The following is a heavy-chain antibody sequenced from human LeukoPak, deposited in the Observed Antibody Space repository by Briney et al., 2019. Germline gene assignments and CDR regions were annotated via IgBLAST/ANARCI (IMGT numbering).Heavy chain of an antibody. J-gene: IGHJ4*02. CDR1: GGSISSYY. Sequence: KPSETLSLTCTVSGGSISSYYWSWIRQPPGKGLECTGYIYYSGRTNYNPSLKSRVTIPVDTSKNQFSLKLSSVTAADTAVYYCARGPNRYYFDYWGQGTLVTVSS. V-gene: IGHV4-59*01. CDR3: ARGPNRYYFDY. CDR2: IYYSGRT. D-gene: IGHD2/OR15-2a*01.